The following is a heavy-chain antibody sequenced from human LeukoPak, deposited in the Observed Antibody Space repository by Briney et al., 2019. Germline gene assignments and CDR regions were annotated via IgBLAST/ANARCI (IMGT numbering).Heavy chain of an antibody. CDR3: AKDYCGSGSYGYFDY. J-gene: IGHJ4*02. CDR2: ISFDGSTK. V-gene: IGHV3-30*18. CDR1: GFTFSSYG. D-gene: IGHD3-10*01. Sequence: TGGSLRLSCVASGFTFSSYGMHWVRQAPGKGLEWVAVISFDGSTKYYADSVKGRFTISRDNSKNTLYLQMNSLRAEDTAVYYCAKDYCGSGSYGYFDYWGQGTPVTVSS.